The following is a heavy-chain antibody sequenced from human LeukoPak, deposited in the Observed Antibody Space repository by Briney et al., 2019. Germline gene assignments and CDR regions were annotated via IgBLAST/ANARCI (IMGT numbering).Heavy chain of an antibody. V-gene: IGHV3-48*01. D-gene: IGHD6-19*01. J-gene: IGHJ4*02. CDR2: ISSSSSTI. CDR1: GFTFSSYS. Sequence: QTGGSLRLSCAASGFTFSSYSMNWVRQAPGKGLEWVSYISSSSSTIYYADSVKGRFTISRDNAKNSLYLQMNSLRAEDTAVYYCARGTYSSGWWATDNNPDYFDYWGQGTLVTVSS. CDR3: ARGTYSSGWWATDNNPDYFDY.